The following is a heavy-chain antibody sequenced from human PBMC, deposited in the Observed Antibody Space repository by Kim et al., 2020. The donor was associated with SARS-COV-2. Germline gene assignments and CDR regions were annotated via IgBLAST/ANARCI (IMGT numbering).Heavy chain of an antibody. V-gene: IGHV3-30*18. J-gene: IGHJ4*02. CDR3: AKGDLVGTDYFDY. CDR1: GFTFSSYG. CDR2: ISYDGSNK. D-gene: IGHD6-19*01. Sequence: GGSLRLSCAASGFTFSSYGMHWVRQAPGKGLEWVAVISYDGSNKYYADSVKGRFTISRDNSKNTLYLQMNSLRAEDTAVYYCAKGDLVGTDYFDYWGQGTLVTVSS.